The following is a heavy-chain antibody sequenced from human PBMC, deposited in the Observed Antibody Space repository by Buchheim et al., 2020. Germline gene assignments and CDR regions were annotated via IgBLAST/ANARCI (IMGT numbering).Heavy chain of an antibody. CDR2: INHSEKT. CDR1: GGSFSGSY. J-gene: IGHJ4*02. V-gene: IGHV4-34*01. CDR3: AIGTRSFDF. Sequence: QLQLQQWGAGLLKPSETLSLTCGVYGGSFSGSYGSWIRQPAGKGLEWLGEINHSEKTNYSPSLASRLTMSIDTSRHQFSLKLTSVGAADTAIYYCAIGTRSFDFWGQGTL.